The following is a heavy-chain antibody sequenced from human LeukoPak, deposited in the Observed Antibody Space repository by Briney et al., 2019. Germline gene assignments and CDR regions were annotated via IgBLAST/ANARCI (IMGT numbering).Heavy chain of an antibody. CDR1: GGSISSGSYY. V-gene: IGHV4-61*02. D-gene: IGHD4-11*01. Sequence: SETLSLTCTVSGGSISSGSYYWSWIWQPAGKGLEWIGRIYTSGSTNYNPSLKSRVTISVDTSKNQFSLKLSSVTAADTAVYYCAGDTENFDYWGQGTLVTVSS. CDR2: IYTSGST. J-gene: IGHJ4*02. CDR3: AGDTENFDY.